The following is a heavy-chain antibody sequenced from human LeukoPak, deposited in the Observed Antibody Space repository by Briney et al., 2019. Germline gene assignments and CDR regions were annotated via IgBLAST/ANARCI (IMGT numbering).Heavy chain of an antibody. V-gene: IGHV1-3*03. CDR1: GYTFTSYT. Sequence: ASVKVSCKASGYTFTSYTMHWVRQAPGQRLEWMGWINTGNGNTKSSQGFQDRVTITRDTSASTAYMELSSLRSEDTAVYYCARSFCSSTSCYYFDYWGQGTLVTVSS. J-gene: IGHJ4*02. CDR2: INTGNGNT. D-gene: IGHD2-2*01. CDR3: ARSFCSSTSCYYFDY.